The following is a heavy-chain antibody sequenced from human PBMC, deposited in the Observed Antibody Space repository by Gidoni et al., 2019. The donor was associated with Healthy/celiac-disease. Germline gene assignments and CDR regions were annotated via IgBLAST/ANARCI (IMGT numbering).Heavy chain of an antibody. CDR2: ISYDGSNK. V-gene: IGHV3-30-3*01. D-gene: IGHD6-19*01. CDR3: ARDHSSGWYRRVSSYFDY. CDR1: GVTFSSYA. J-gene: IGHJ4*02. Sequence: QVQLVESGGGVVQPGRSLRLSCAAYGVTFSSYAMHWVRQAPGKGLEWVAVISYDGSNKYYADSVKGRFTISRDNSKNTLYLQMNSLRAEDTAVYYCARDHSSGWYRRVSSYFDYWGQGTLVTVSS.